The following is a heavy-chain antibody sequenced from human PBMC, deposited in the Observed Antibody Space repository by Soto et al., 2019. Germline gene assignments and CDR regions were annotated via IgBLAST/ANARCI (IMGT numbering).Heavy chain of an antibody. CDR2: IIPIFGTA. D-gene: IGHD3-22*01. J-gene: IGHJ6*02. CDR3: ARDNYYDSSGTGYYYGMDV. V-gene: IGHV1-69*13. Sequence: SVKVSCKASGGTFSSYAISWVRQAPGQGLEWMGGIIPIFGTANYAQKFQGRVTITADESTSTAYMELSSLRSEDTAVYYCARDNYYDSSGTGYYYGMDVWGQGTTVTVS. CDR1: GGTFSSYA.